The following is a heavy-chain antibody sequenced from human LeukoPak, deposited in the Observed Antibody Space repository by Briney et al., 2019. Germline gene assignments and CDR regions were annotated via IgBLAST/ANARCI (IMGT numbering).Heavy chain of an antibody. CDR2: ISWNSGSI. Sequence: PGRSLRLSCAASGFTFDDYAMHWVRHAPGKGQEWVSGISWNSGSIGYADSVKGRFTISRDNAKNSLYLQMNSLRAEDTAVYYCARDEATDFDYWGQGTLVTVSS. V-gene: IGHV3-9*01. D-gene: IGHD1-26*01. CDR1: GFTFDDYA. CDR3: ARDEATDFDY. J-gene: IGHJ4*02.